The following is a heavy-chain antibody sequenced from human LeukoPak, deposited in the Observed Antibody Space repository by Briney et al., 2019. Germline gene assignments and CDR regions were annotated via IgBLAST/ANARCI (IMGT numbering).Heavy chain of an antibody. V-gene: IGHV3-7*05. D-gene: IGHD2-15*01. CDR1: GFTFSRYW. CDR3: ARDRYCSS. CDR2: MNREGSEK. J-gene: IGHJ6*02. Sequence: GGSLRLSCAASGFTFSRYWMTWVRQAPGKGLEWVANMNREGSEKYYVDSVKGRFTISRDNAKNSLYLQMNSLRAEDTAVYYCARDRYCSSWGQGTTVTVSS.